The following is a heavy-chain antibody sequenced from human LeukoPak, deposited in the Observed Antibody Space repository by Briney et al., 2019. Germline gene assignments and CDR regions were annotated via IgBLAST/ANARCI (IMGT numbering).Heavy chain of an antibody. V-gene: IGHV4-34*01. CDR2: INHSGST. D-gene: IGHD2-2*02. CDR3: ARGSTPSRYCSSTSCYTGIRWYFDL. J-gene: IGHJ2*01. CDR1: GDSISGSY. Sequence: SETLSLTCTVSGDSISGSYWSWIRQPPGKGLEWIGEINHSGSTNYNPSLKSRVTISVDTSKNQFSLKLSSVTAADTAVYYCARGSTPSRYCSSTSCYTGIRWYFDLWGRGTLVTVSS.